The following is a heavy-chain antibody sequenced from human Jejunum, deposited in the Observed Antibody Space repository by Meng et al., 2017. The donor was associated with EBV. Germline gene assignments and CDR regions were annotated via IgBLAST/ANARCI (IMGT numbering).Heavy chain of an antibody. V-gene: IGHV4-39*01. J-gene: IGHJ4*02. CDR2: YYNSGST. Sequence: QLQLQESGPGLVKPSETLSPTCTVSGGSISSSSYYWGWICQPPGKGMEWIGTYYNSGSTYYNPSLKSRVTISVDTSKNQFSLKLISVTAADTAAYYCARQGPSGRTFDYWGQGTLVTVSS. D-gene: IGHD1-26*01. CDR1: GGSISSSSYY. CDR3: ARQGPSGRTFDY.